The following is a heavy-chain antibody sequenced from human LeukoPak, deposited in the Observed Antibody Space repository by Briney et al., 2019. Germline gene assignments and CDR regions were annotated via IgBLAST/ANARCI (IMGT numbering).Heavy chain of an antibody. D-gene: IGHD3-3*02. V-gene: IGHV4-34*01. CDR1: GGSFSGYY. CDR3: ARGLRFLAFDY. CDR2: INHSGST. J-gene: IGHJ4*02. Sequence: SETLSLTCAVYGGSFSGYYWSWIRQPPGKGLEWIGEINHSGSTNYNPSLKSRVTISVDTSKNQFSLKLSSVTAADTAVYYCARGLRFLAFDYWGQGTLVTVSS.